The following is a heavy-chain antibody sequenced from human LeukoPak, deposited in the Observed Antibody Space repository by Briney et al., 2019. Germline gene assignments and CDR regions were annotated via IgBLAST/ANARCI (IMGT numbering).Heavy chain of an antibody. V-gene: IGHV4-61*02. CDR3: ARDPSIWYFDL. CDR2: IYTSGST. CDR1: GGSISSGSYY. Sequence: SQTLSLTCTVSGGSISSGSYYWSWIRQPAGKGLEWIGRIYTSGSTNYNPSLKSRVTISVDTSKNQFSLNLSSVTVADTAIYYCARDPSIWYFDLWGRGSLVTVSS. J-gene: IGHJ2*01.